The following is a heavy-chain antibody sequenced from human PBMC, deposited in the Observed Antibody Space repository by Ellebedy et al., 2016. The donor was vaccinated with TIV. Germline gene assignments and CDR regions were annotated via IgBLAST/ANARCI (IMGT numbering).Heavy chain of an antibody. CDR2: LNQDGSEK. D-gene: IGHD3-10*01. CDR1: GFTFSSYW. CDR3: AGGYRWFGELGDV. J-gene: IGHJ4*02. V-gene: IGHV3-7*01. Sequence: GGSLRLSCTASGFTFSSYWMSWVRQTPGKGLEWVANLNQDGSEKSYVDSVKGRFTISRDNAKNSLYLQMNSLRDEDTAVYYCAGGYRWFGELGDVWGQGTLVTVSS.